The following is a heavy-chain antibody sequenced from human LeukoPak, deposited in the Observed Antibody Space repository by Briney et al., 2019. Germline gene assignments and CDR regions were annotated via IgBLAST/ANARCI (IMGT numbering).Heavy chain of an antibody. J-gene: IGHJ3*02. CDR2: ISYDGSNK. Sequence: GGSLRLSCAGSGFTFRSYAMHWVRQTPGKGLEWAAVISYDGSNKDYADSMKGRFTISRDNSKNTLYLQMNSLGAEDTAVYYCAREIFNGFDIWGQGTMVTVSS. CDR3: AREIFNGFDI. V-gene: IGHV3-30*04. CDR1: GFTFRSYA.